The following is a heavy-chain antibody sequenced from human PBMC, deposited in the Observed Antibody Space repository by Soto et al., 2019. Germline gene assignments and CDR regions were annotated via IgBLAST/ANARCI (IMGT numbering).Heavy chain of an antibody. Sequence: ASETLSLTCAVSGGSISSGGYSWSWIRQPPGKGLEWIGYIYHSGSTYYNPSLKSRVTISVDRSKNQFSLKLSSVTAADTAVYYCARMTTVTTVFDYWGQGTLVTVSS. V-gene: IGHV4-30-2*01. D-gene: IGHD4-17*01. CDR1: GGSISSGGYS. CDR3: ARMTTVTTVFDY. CDR2: IYHSGST. J-gene: IGHJ4*02.